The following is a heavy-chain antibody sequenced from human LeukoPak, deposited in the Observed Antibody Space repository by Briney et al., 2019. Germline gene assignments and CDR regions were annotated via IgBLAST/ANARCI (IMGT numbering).Heavy chain of an antibody. J-gene: IGHJ4*02. CDR2: IKSKTDGGTT. CDR1: GFTFSNAW. CDR3: ITFSMIVVVISD. V-gene: IGHV3-15*01. Sequence: GGSLRLSCADSGFTFSNAWMSWVRQAPGKGLEWVARIKSKTDGGTTDYAATVKGRFTISRDDSKNTLYLQMNSLKTEDTALYYCITFSMIVVVISDWGRGTLVTVSS. D-gene: IGHD3-22*01.